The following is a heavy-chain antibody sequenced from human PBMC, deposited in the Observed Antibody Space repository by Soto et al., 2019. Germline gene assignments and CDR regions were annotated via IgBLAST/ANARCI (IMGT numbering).Heavy chain of an antibody. CDR2: IWYDGSNK. Sequence: QVHLVESGGGVVQPGTSLRLSCAASGFSFSIFGMHWVRQAPGKGLEWVAGIWYDGSNKYYADSVKGRFSISRDNSKKPPYLQMKSPGAEDQAVYYFAGDDKGEYGAERGGFGCWGQGTLVTVSS. CDR1: GFSFSIFG. V-gene: IGHV3-33*01. J-gene: IGHJ4*02. D-gene: IGHD2-8*01. CDR3: AGDDKGEYGAERGGFGC.